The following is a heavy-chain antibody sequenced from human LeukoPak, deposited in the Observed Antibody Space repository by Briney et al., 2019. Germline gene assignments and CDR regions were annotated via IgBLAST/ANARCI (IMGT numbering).Heavy chain of an antibody. J-gene: IGHJ3*02. V-gene: IGHV4-39*01. D-gene: IGHD6-13*01. CDR1: GGSFSSYY. CDR2: IYYSGST. CDR3: ARPNFRYSSSLGAAFDI. Sequence: SETLSLTCAVYGGSFSSYYWGWIRQPPGKGLEWIGSIYYSGSTYYNPSLKSRVTISVDTSKNQFSLKLSSVTAADTAVYYCARPNFRYSSSLGAAFDIWGQGTMVTVSS.